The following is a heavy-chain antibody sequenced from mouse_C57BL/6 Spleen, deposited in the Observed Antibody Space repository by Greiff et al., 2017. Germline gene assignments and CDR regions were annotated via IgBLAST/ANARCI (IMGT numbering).Heavy chain of an antibody. Sequence: QVQLQQPGAELVMPGASVKLSCKASGYTFTSYWMHWVKQRPGQGLEWIGEIDPSDSYTNYNQKFQGKSTLTVDKSSSTAYMQLSSLTSENSAVYYCARGEVYYYGSPWFAYWGQGTLVTVSA. D-gene: IGHD1-1*01. CDR2: IDPSDSYT. CDR3: ARGEVYYYGSPWFAY. V-gene: IGHV1-69*01. CDR1: GYTFTSYW. J-gene: IGHJ3*01.